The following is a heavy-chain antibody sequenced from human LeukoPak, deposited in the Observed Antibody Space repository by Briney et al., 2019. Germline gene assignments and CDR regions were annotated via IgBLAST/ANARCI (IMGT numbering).Heavy chain of an antibody. CDR2: INAGNGNT. CDR1: GYTFTSYG. V-gene: IGHV1-3*01. J-gene: IGHJ4*02. CDR3: ATGGRSDPRH. D-gene: IGHD3-16*01. Sequence: GASVTVSCKASGYTFTSYGISWVRQAPGQRLEWMGWINAGNGNTKYSQKFQGRVTITRDTSASTAYMELSSLRSEDTAVYYCATGGRSDPRHWGQGTLVTVSS.